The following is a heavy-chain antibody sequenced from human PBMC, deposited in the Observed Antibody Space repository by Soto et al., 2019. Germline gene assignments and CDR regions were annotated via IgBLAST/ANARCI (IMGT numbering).Heavy chain of an antibody. D-gene: IGHD5-12*01. CDR3: AKDLSAMVATIVDY. CDR1: GFTFSSYG. Sequence: PGGSLRLSCAASGFTFSSYGMHWVRQAPGKGLEWVAVISYDGSNKYYADSVKGRFTISRDNSKNTLYLQMNSLRAEDTAVYYCAKDLSAMVATIVDYWGQGTLVTVSS. V-gene: IGHV3-30*18. J-gene: IGHJ4*02. CDR2: ISYDGSNK.